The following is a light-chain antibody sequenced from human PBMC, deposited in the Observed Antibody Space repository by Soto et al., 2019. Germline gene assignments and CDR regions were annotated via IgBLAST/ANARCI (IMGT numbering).Light chain of an antibody. V-gene: IGLV2-14*01. Sequence: QSALTQPASVAGSPGQSITISCTGTSSDVGGHNYVSWYQQHPGKAPKLMIYDVTNRPSGLSLRFSGSKSGNTASLIISGLQAEDEADYYCSSYTTSGTLVFGGGTKVTVL. CDR2: DVT. CDR3: SSYTTSGTLV. J-gene: IGLJ2*01. CDR1: SSDVGGHNY.